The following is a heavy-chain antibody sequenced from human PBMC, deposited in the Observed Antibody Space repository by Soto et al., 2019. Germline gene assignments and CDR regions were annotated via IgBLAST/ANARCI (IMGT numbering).Heavy chain of an antibody. CDR2: LNPNTGNS. J-gene: IGHJ4*02. CDR1: GYTFTSYD. V-gene: IGHV1-8*01. Sequence: GASVKVSCKASGYTFTSYDIYWVRQATGQGLEWMGWLNPNTGNSGYAQKFQGRNTETSDTSRNTGHMELSSLRSEDTAVYYCARRAETNGWNGFGADKYYFEFWGQGTMLTVSS. CDR3: ARRAETNGWNGFGADKYYFEF. D-gene: IGHD1-1*01.